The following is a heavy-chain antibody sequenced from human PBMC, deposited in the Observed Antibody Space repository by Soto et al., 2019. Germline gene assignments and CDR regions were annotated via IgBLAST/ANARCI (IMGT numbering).Heavy chain of an antibody. D-gene: IGHD2-2*01. V-gene: IGHV3-15*07. CDR3: TATKSRTNCFDY. CDR2: IKSNADGGTT. J-gene: IGHJ4*02. CDR1: GFTFSNVW. Sequence: GGSLRLSCATSGFTFSNVWMNWVRQAPGKGLEWVGQIKSNADGGTTEDGAPVKGRFTISRDDSTNTLFLQMNSLKTEDTAVYYCTATKSRTNCFDYWGQGTLVTVSS.